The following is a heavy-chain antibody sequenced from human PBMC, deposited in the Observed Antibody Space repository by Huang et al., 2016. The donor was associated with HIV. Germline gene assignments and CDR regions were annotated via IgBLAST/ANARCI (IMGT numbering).Heavy chain of an antibody. J-gene: IGHJ4*03. CDR3: ARQTAPDKGYYDFFRRY. V-gene: IGHV4-39*01. CDR1: GGSVADSRDY. Sequence: QLQLQESGPGQVFPSEPLSLTCGVSGGSVADSRDYWSWIRQPPGRGLEWIGGISVGGNGYYHPSLKSRVIMSVDASNNRFFLTLRGMTPGDTAIYYCARQTAPDKGYYDFFRRYWGQGTPVIVSS. CDR2: ISVGGNG. D-gene: IGHD3-22*01.